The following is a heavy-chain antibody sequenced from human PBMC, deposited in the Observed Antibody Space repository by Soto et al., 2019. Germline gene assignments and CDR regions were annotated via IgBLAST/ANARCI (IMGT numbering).Heavy chain of an antibody. Sequence: QVQLVQSGAEVKKPGSSVKVSCKASGGTFSSHGITWVRQAPGQGLEWMGGIIPMFGTPKYAQRFQGRVSITADKSTTTAYMELSSLRSEDTAVYYCAREVGYGDFSAALLDWGQGTLVTVSS. J-gene: IGHJ4*02. D-gene: IGHD4-17*01. CDR3: AREVGYGDFSAALLD. CDR2: IIPMFGTP. CDR1: GGTFSSHG. V-gene: IGHV1-69*06.